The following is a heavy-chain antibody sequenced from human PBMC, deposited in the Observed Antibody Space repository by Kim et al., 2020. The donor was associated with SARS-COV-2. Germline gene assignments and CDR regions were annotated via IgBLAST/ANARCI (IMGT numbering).Heavy chain of an antibody. D-gene: IGHD6-13*01. CDR2: ISGSGGST. CDR3: AKGSAGIAAAGPYYFDY. Sequence: GGSLRLSCAASGFTFSSYAMSWVRQAPGKGLEWVSAISGSGGSTYYADSVKGRFTISRDNSKNTLYLQMNSLRAEDTAVYYCAKGSAGIAAAGPYYFDYWGQGTLVTVSS. CDR1: GFTFSSYA. V-gene: IGHV3-23*01. J-gene: IGHJ4*02.